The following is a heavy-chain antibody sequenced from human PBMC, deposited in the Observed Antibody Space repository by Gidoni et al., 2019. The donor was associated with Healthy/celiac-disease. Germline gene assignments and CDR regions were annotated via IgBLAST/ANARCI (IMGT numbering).Heavy chain of an antibody. Sequence: QVQLVQSGAEVKKPGSSVKVSCKASGGTFSRYAISWVRQAPGQGLEWMGGIIPIFGTANYAQKFQGRVTITADESTSTAYMELSSLRSEDTAVYYCAREDIVVVVAATGGAFDIWGQGTMVTVSS. CDR1: GGTFSRYA. V-gene: IGHV1-69*01. CDR3: AREDIVVVVAATGGAFDI. D-gene: IGHD2-15*01. CDR2: IIPIFGTA. J-gene: IGHJ3*02.